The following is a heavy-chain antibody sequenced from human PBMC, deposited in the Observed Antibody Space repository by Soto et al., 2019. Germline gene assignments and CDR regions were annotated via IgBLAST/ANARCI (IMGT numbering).Heavy chain of an antibody. CDR2: IWYDGSNK. Sequence: QVQLVESGGGVVQPGRSLRLSCAASGFTFSSYGMHWVRQAPGMGLEWVAVIWYDGSNKYYADSVKGRFTISRDNSKNTLYLQMNSLRADDTAVYYCARRPGLDYWGQGTLVTVSS. V-gene: IGHV3-33*01. CDR3: ARRPGLDY. CDR1: GFTFSSYG. J-gene: IGHJ4*02.